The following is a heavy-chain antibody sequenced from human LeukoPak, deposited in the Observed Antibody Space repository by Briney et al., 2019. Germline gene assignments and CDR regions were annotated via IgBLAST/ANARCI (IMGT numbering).Heavy chain of an antibody. CDR1: GYTLTELS. CDR3: ARDGYYDILTGYDY. Sequence: GASVKVSCKVSGYTLTELSMHWVRQAPGKGLEWMGGFDPEDGETIYAQKFQGRVTMTEDTSTDTAYMELSSLRSEDTAVYYCARDGYYDILTGYDYWGQGTLVTVSS. J-gene: IGHJ4*02. CDR2: FDPEDGET. V-gene: IGHV1-24*01. D-gene: IGHD3-9*01.